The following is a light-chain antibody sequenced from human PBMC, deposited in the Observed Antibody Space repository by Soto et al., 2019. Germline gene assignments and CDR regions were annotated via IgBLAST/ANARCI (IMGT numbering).Light chain of an antibody. V-gene: IGKV1-33*01. CDR2: DAS. CDR3: QQYDNRLT. J-gene: IGKJ4*01. CDR1: QDVRTY. Sequence: DIQMTQSRSSLSASVGDRVTITCQASQDVRTYLNWYQQKPGQAPKLLIYDASNLETGVPSRFSGSGSGTDFTFTISSLQPEDIGTYYCQQYDNRLTFGGGTKVEIK.